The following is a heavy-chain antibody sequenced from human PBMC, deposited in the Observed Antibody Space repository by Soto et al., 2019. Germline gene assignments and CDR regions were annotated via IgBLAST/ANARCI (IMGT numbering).Heavy chain of an antibody. CDR1: GFLFNSHA. CDR3: AKTREGHDFWSGQITHGYFDY. Sequence: GGSLRLSCAASGFLFNSHAMGWVRQSPVKGLEWVAAISGRGSSTYYPDSVKGRFIVSRDNSKNKLYLQMNGLRAEDTAVYYCAKTREGHDFWSGQITHGYFDYWGQGIQVTAPQ. J-gene: IGHJ4*02. CDR2: ISGRGSST. V-gene: IGHV3-23*01. D-gene: IGHD3-3*01.